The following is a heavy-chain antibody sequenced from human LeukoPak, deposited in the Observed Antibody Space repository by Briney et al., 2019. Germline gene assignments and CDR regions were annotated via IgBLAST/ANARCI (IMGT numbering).Heavy chain of an antibody. Sequence: QPGGSLRLSCAASGFSFSSHVMHWVRQAPGKGLEWVSGISGSGGDTYYADSVKGRFTISRDNSKNTLNLQMNSLRAEDTALYYCAKDQNYESSGYYGGFDYWGQGTLVTVSS. CDR3: AKDQNYESSGYYGGFDY. CDR1: GFSFSSHV. J-gene: IGHJ4*02. V-gene: IGHV3-23*01. D-gene: IGHD3-22*01. CDR2: ISGSGGDT.